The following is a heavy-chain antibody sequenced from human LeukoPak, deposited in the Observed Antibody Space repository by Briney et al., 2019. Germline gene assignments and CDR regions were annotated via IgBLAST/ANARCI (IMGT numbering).Heavy chain of an antibody. V-gene: IGHV3-48*03. J-gene: IGHJ5*02. CDR2: ISNSGITV. Sequence: GGSLRLSCAGTGFTFSSYEMNWVRQAPGKGLEWVSYISNSGITVYYGDSVKGRFTISRDNAKNSLYLQMNSLRAEDTAVYYCAREAGGFDPWGQGTLVTVSS. CDR1: GFTFSSYE. CDR3: AREAGGFDP.